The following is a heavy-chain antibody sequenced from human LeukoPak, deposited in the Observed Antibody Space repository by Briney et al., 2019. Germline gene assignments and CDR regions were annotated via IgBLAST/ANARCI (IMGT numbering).Heavy chain of an antibody. D-gene: IGHD6-13*01. CDR3: ARRGYSSSWYGPPFYY. CDR2: IKQDGSEK. CDR1: GFTFSKYL. Sequence: GGSLRLSCAASGFTFSKYLMSWGPQAPGKGLEWVAHIKQDGSEKYYVDSVRGRFTISRDNAQNSLYLQMNSLRAEDTAVLYCARRGYSSSWYGPPFYYWGQGTLVTVSS. J-gene: IGHJ4*02. V-gene: IGHV3-7*01.